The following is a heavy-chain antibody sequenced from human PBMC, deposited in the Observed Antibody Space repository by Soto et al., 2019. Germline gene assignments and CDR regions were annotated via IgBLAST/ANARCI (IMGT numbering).Heavy chain of an antibody. CDR2: ISGSGGST. J-gene: IGHJ4*02. CDR1: GFTFSSYA. D-gene: IGHD2-15*01. CDR3: AKGTLVVAATSVVFFDYFDY. Sequence: EVQLLESGGGLVQPGGSLRLSCAASGFTFSSYAMSWVRQAPGKGLEWVSAISGSGGSTYYADSVKGRFTISRDNSKNTLYLQMNSLRAEDTAVYNCAKGTLVVAATSVVFFDYFDYWGQGTLVTVSS. V-gene: IGHV3-23*01.